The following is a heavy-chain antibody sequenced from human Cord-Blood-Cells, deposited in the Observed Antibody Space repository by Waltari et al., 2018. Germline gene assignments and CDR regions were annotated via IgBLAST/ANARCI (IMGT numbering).Heavy chain of an antibody. CDR2: MNPNSVNK. D-gene: IGHD1-26*01. V-gene: IGHV1-8*01. J-gene: IGHJ4*02. CDR1: GYTLTSYD. CDR3: ARGSQVGATVGY. Sequence: QVQLVQSGAEVKKPGASVKVSCKASGYTLTSYDINWVRQATGQGPEWMGWMNPNSVNKGYAQKFNGRVTMTRNTSISTAYRELSSLRSEDTAVYYCARGSQVGATVGYWGQGTLVTVSS.